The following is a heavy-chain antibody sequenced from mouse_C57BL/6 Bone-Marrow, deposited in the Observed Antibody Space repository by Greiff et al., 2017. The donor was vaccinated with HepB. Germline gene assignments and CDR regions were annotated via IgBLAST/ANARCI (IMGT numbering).Heavy chain of an antibody. CDR1: GYSITSGYY. Sequence: EVQLQESGPGLVKPSQSLSLTCSVTGYSITSGYYWNWIRQFPGNKLEWMGYISYDGSNNYNPSLKNRISITRDTSKNQFFLKLNSVTTEDTATYYCARASHYYGSPWGQGTTLTVSS. CDR3: ARASHYYGSP. D-gene: IGHD1-1*01. J-gene: IGHJ2*01. CDR2: ISYDGSN. V-gene: IGHV3-6*01.